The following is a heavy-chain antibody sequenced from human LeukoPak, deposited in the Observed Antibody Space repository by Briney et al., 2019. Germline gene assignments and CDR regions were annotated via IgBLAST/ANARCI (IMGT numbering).Heavy chain of an antibody. CDR3: ARIAAAGFDC. Sequence: AGGSLRLSCAASGFTFSNHWMSWVRQAPGKGLEWVDNIKQDGSEKYYVDSLKGRFTISRDNAKNSLYLQMNSLRAEDTAVYYCARIAAAGFDCWGQGTLVTVSS. CDR2: IKQDGSEK. J-gene: IGHJ5*01. CDR1: GFTFSNHW. D-gene: IGHD6-13*01. V-gene: IGHV3-7*03.